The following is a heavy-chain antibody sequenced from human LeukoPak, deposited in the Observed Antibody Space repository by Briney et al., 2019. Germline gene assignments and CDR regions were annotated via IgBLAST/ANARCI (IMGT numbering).Heavy chain of an antibody. Sequence: GGSLRLSCAASGFTFSSYAMSWVRQAPGKGLEWVSAISGSGSTNYADSVKGRFTISRDNAKNTLYLQMNSLRAEDTAVYYCARERSGWLFDYWGQGTLVTVSS. V-gene: IGHV3-23*01. J-gene: IGHJ4*02. CDR3: ARERSGWLFDY. CDR2: ISGSGST. D-gene: IGHD6-19*01. CDR1: GFTFSSYA.